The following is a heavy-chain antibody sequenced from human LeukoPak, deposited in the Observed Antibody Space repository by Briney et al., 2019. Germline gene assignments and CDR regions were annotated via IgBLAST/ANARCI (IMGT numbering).Heavy chain of an antibody. Sequence: PSETLSLTCAVYGGSFSGYYWSWIRQPPGKGLEWIGEINHSGSTNYNPSLKSRVTISVDTSKNQFSLELSSVTAADTAVYYCARVSCSGGSCYSPYYYYYYYMDVWGKGTTVTVSS. D-gene: IGHD2-15*01. CDR1: GGSFSGYY. CDR3: ARVSCSGGSCYSPYYYYYYYMDV. J-gene: IGHJ6*03. V-gene: IGHV4-34*01. CDR2: INHSGST.